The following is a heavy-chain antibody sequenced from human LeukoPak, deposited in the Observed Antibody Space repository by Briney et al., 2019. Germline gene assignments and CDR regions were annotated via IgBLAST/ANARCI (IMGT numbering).Heavy chain of an antibody. CDR2: ISGSGGST. J-gene: IGHJ5*02. CDR3: AKSGDSSGYDWFDP. Sequence: GGSLRLSCAASGFTFSSYAISWVRQAPGKGLEWVSAISGSGGSTYYADSVKGRFTISRDNPKNTLYLQMNSLRAEDTAVYYCAKSGDSSGYDWFDPWGQGTLVTVSS. D-gene: IGHD3-22*01. V-gene: IGHV3-23*01. CDR1: GFTFSSYA.